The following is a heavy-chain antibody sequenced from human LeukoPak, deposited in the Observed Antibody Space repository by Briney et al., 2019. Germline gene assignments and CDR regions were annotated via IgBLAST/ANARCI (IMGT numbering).Heavy chain of an antibody. CDR2: IIPILGIA. D-gene: IGHD2-2*01. Sequence: SVKVSCKASGGTFSSYAISWVRQAPGQGLEWMGRIIPILGIANYAQKFQGRVTITADKSTSTAYMELSSLRSEDTAVYYCATALGYQVLEYFQHWGQGTLVTVSP. V-gene: IGHV1-69*04. J-gene: IGHJ1*01. CDR3: ATALGYQVLEYFQH. CDR1: GGTFSSYA.